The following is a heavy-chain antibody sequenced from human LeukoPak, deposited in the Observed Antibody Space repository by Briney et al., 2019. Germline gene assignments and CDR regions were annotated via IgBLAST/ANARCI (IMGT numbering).Heavy chain of an antibody. D-gene: IGHD2-2*02. CDR3: ARGDHCSTSSCFTGADYGMDV. J-gene: IGHJ6*02. V-gene: IGHV5-51*01. CDR2: IYPGDSDT. Sequence: GESLKISCKGSGYTFTDYWIGWVRQMPGKGLEWMGIIYPGDSDTKYSPSFQGQVTISADKSITTAYLQWRSLKATDTAMYYCARGDHCSTSSCFTGADYGMDVWGRGTTVTVCS. CDR1: GYTFTDYW.